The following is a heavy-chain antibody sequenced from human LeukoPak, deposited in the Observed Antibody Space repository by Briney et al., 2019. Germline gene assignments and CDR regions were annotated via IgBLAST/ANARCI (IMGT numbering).Heavy chain of an antibody. J-gene: IGHJ4*02. Sequence: PGGSLRLSCAASGFTFSSYSMNWVRQAPGKGLDWVSFISSSSAYIYYADSVKGRFTISRDNAKNSLYLQMNSLRAEDTAVYYCARCSGYYFDYWGQGTLVTVSS. D-gene: IGHD2-15*01. CDR3: ARCSGYYFDY. V-gene: IGHV3-21*01. CDR1: GFTFSSYS. CDR2: ISSSSAYI.